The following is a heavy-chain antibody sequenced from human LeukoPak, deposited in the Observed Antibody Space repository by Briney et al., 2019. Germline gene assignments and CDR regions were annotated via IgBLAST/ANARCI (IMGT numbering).Heavy chain of an antibody. D-gene: IGHD2-15*01. J-gene: IGHJ4*02. CDR3: ARDLGYCSGGSCYLPDY. CDR1: GFTFSSYD. CDR2: IGTAGDT. V-gene: IGHV3-13*01. Sequence: GGSLRLSCAASGFTFSSYDMHWVRQATGKGLEWVSAIGTAGDTYYPGSVKGRFTISRENAKNSLYLQMNSLRAEGTAVYYCARDLGYCSGGSCYLPDYWGQGTLVTVSS.